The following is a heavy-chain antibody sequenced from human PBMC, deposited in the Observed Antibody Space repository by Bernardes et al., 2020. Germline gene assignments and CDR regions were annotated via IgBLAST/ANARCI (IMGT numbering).Heavy chain of an antibody. CDR2: INHSGST. Sequence: SETLSLTCAVYGGSFSGYYWSWIRQPPGKGLEWIGEINHSGSTNYNPSLKSRVTISVDTSKNQFSLKLSSVTAADTAVYYCARGPPYYYDSSGYVDYWVQGTLVTVSS. V-gene: IGHV4-34*01. J-gene: IGHJ4*02. CDR3: ARGPPYYYDSSGYVDY. CDR1: GGSFSGYY. D-gene: IGHD3-22*01.